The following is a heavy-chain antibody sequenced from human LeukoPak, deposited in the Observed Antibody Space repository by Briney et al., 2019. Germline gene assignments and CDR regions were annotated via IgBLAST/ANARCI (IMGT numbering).Heavy chain of an antibody. CDR1: GFTFSSYG. J-gene: IGHJ5*02. CDR2: IWYDGSNK. D-gene: IGHD6-19*01. Sequence: GGSLRLSCAASGFTFSSYGMHWVRQAPGKGLEWVAVIWYDGSNKYYADSVKGRFTISRDNSKNTLYLQMNSLRAEDTAVYYCARETSSGGYGFEDWSDPWGQGTLVTVSS. CDR3: ARETSSGGYGFEDWSDP. V-gene: IGHV3-33*01.